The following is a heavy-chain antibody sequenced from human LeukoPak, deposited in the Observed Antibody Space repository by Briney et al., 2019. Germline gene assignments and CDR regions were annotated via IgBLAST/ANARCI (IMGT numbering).Heavy chain of an antibody. CDR3: ARVRSFYYYYYYMDV. J-gene: IGHJ6*03. CDR1: GYSISSGYY. CDR2: IYHSGST. V-gene: IGHV4-38-2*02. Sequence: SETLSLTCTVSGYSISSGYYWGWIRQPPGKGLEWIGSIYHSGSTYYNPSLKSRVTISVDTSKNQFSLKLSSVTAADTAVYYCARVRSFYYYYYYMDVWGKGTTVTVSS.